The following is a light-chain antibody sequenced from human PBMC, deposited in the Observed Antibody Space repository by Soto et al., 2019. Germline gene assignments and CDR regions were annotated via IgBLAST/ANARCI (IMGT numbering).Light chain of an antibody. CDR3: QLYDGSLFT. V-gene: IGKV1-39*02. CDR1: QSISTY. J-gene: IGKJ3*01. CDR2: AAS. Sequence: DILMTQSPSSLSASVGDRVTITCRASQSISTYLNWYQQKPGKAPKFLIYAASSLETGVPSRFSGRGSGTDFTLTISRLEPEDFAVYYCQLYDGSLFTFGPGTKVDIK.